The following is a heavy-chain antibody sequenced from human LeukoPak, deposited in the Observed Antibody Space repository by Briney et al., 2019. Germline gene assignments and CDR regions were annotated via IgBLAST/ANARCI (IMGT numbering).Heavy chain of an antibody. V-gene: IGHV3-30*04. CDR2: ISYDRCNK. D-gene: IGHD4-23*01. Sequence: AVTLSFTCAAAGFTISSYAMHWLRQAPGQGLEGVAVISYDRCNKSYAASVKGRLITSRDDYKNTLYLQMISLRAEDTAVYYCATNLIYFGGNSDPYYMDVWGKGTTVTVSS. CDR3: ATNLIYFGGNSDPYYMDV. CDR1: GFTISSYA. J-gene: IGHJ6*03.